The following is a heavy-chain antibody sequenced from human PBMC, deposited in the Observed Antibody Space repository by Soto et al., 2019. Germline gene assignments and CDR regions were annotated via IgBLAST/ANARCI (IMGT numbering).Heavy chain of an antibody. Sequence: QVQLVESGGGVVQPGRSLRLSCAASGFTFSSSGMHWVRQAPGKGLEWVAVTSFDGSSGYYADSVRGRFTISRDNSNNTLYLQMSSLRADDTAFYYCAKSTPEVAGYFYYWGQGTLVTFSS. CDR2: TSFDGSSG. CDR3: AKSTPEVAGYFYY. V-gene: IGHV3-30*18. D-gene: IGHD6-19*01. CDR1: GFTFSSSG. J-gene: IGHJ4*02.